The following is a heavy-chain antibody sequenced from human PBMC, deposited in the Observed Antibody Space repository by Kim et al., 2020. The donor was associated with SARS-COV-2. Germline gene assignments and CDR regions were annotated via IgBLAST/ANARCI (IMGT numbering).Heavy chain of an antibody. V-gene: IGHV4-39*01. D-gene: IGHD3-22*01. Sequence: SLTGRVTISVDTSKNQFSLKLSSVTAADTAVYYCARLNYYDSSGYYEFDYWGQGTLVTVSS. CDR3: ARLNYYDSSGYYEFDY. J-gene: IGHJ4*02.